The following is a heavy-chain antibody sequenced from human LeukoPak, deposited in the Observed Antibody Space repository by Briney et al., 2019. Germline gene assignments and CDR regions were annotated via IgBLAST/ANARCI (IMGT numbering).Heavy chain of an antibody. J-gene: IGHJ4*02. CDR1: GGSISSDIYS. CDR2: MYDRGRI. V-gene: IGHV4-30-2*01. Sequence: PSETLSLTCAVSGGSISSDIYSWGWIRQAPGKGLEWIGSMYDRGRIYYNPSLMSRVTISLARSKNQLSLELSSVTAADTAVYYCARGSDTSGYYTGFDYWGQGTLVTVSS. D-gene: IGHD3-22*01. CDR3: ARGSDTSGYYTGFDY.